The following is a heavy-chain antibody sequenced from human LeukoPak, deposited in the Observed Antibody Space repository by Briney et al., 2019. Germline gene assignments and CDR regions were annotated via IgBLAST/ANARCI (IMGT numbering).Heavy chain of an antibody. CDR1: GFNFDDYA. Sequence: GGSLRLSCAASGFNFDDYAMHWVRQAPGKGLEWVSGISWNSGDIGYADSVKGRFTISRDNAKNSLFLQMNSLRGEDTALYYCAKVDGYSYGPIDSWSQGILVTVSS. J-gene: IGHJ4*02. CDR2: ISWNSGDI. V-gene: IGHV3-9*01. D-gene: IGHD5-18*01. CDR3: AKVDGYSYGPIDS.